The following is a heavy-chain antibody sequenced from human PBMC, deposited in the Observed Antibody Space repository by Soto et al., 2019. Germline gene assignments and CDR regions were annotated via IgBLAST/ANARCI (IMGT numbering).Heavy chain of an antibody. CDR2: INPMFNST. Sequence: QVQLVQSGAEVKKPGSSVKVSCEAPGGTFDHAAITWVRQAPGQGLEWVGGINPMFNSTHYAQKFQGRVTITADAVTSTAFMEPRALTSDDTAVYYCARQIFAADYWGQGTLLVVSS. CDR3: ARQIFAADY. D-gene: IGHD3-9*01. V-gene: IGHV1-69*01. J-gene: IGHJ4*02. CDR1: GGTFDHAA.